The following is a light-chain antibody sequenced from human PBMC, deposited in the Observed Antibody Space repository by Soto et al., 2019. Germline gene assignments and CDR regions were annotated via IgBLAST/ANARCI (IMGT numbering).Light chain of an antibody. J-gene: IGKJ4*01. CDR3: QQYKSFSLT. V-gene: IGKV1-5*03. CDR2: KTS. CDR1: QSIRTW. Sequence: DIQMTQSPSTLSASVGARVTITCRASQSIRTWLAWYQQKPGKAPKLLIYKTSNLDSGVPSRFSGSGSGTEFSLTISSLQPDDFATYYCQQYKSFSLTFGGGTRVEVK.